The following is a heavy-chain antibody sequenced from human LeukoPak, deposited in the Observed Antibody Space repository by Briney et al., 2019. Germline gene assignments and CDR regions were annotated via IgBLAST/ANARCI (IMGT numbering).Heavy chain of an antibody. CDR2: IYYTGST. CDR1: GGSIRSYY. D-gene: IGHD2-15*01. Sequence: PSETLSLTCSVSGGSIRSYYWSWIRQPPGKGLEWIGYIYYTGSTNYNPSLKSRLTISVDTSKNQFSLKLSSVTAADTAVYYCARHCSGDTCAPASEYWGQGTLVTVSS. V-gene: IGHV4-59*08. J-gene: IGHJ4*02. CDR3: ARHCSGDTCAPASEY.